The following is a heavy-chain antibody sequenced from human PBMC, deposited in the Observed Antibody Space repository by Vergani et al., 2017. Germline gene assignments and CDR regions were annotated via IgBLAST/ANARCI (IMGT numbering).Heavy chain of an antibody. V-gene: IGHV4-59*01. CDR1: GGSISSYY. J-gene: IGHJ4*02. D-gene: IGHD6-19*01. CDR3: ARRRLAVAGIDY. CDR2: IYYSGST. Sequence: QVQLQESGPGLVKPSETLSLTCTVSGGSISSYYWSWIRQPPGKGLEWIGYIYYSGSTNYNPSLKSRVTISVDTSKNQFSLKLSSVTAADTAVYYCARRRLAVAGIDYWGQGTLVTVSS.